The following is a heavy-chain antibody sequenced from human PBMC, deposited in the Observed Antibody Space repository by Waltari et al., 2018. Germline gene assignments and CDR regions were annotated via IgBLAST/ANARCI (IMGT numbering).Heavy chain of an antibody. Sequence: QVQLQESGPGLVKPSETLSLTCTVSGGSISSYYWSWIRQPPGKGLEWIGYIYYSGSTNYNPSHKSRVTISVDTSKNQFSLKLSSVTAADTAVYYCARSYTAMDICWFDPWGQGTLVTVSS. D-gene: IGHD5-18*01. CDR1: GGSISSYY. CDR2: IYYSGST. J-gene: IGHJ5*02. CDR3: ARSYTAMDICWFDP. V-gene: IGHV4-59*01.